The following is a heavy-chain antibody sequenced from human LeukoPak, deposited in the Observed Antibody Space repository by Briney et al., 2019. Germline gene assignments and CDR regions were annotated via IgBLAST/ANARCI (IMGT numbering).Heavy chain of an antibody. CDR3: ARGEDFDWFLDGLYGMDV. J-gene: IGHJ6*02. CDR2: INHSGST. V-gene: IGHV4-34*01. D-gene: IGHD3-9*01. Sequence: SETLSLTCAVYGGSFSGYYWSWIRQPPGKGLEWIGEINHSGSTNYNPSLKSRVTISVDTSKNQFSLKLSSVTAADTAVYYCARGEDFDWFLDGLYGMDVWGQGTTVTVSS. CDR1: GGSFSGYY.